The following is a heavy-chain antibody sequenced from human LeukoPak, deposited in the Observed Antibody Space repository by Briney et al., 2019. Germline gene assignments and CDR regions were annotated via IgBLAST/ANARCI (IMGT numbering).Heavy chain of an antibody. D-gene: IGHD3-3*01. CDR1: GFTSSSYW. CDR2: IRQDGNEK. Sequence: GESLRLSCAASGFTSSSYWMSWVRQAPGKGLEWVANIRQDGNEKYYVDSVKGRFIISRDNAKNSLYLQINSLRAEDTAVYFCATSKLEWLFNFYYWGQGTLVTVSS. V-gene: IGHV3-7*03. J-gene: IGHJ4*02. CDR3: ATSKLEWLFNFYY.